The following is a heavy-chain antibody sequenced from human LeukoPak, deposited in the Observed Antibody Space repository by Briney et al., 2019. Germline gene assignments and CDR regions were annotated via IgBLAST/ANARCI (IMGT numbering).Heavy chain of an antibody. CDR3: ARGWNYCSSTSCYPFDY. V-gene: IGHV4-34*01. CDR1: GGSFSGYY. Sequence: SETLSLTCAVYGGSFSGYYWSWIRQPPGKGLEWIGEINHSGSTNYNPSLKIRVTISVDTSKNQFSLKLSSVTAADTAVYYCARGWNYCSSTSCYPFDYWGQGTLVTVSS. D-gene: IGHD2-2*01. CDR2: INHSGST. J-gene: IGHJ4*02.